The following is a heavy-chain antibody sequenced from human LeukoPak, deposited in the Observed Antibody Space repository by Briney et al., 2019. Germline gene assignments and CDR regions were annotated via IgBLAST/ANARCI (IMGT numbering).Heavy chain of an antibody. Sequence: GGSLRLSCAASGFTFSSYSMNWVRQAPGKGLEWVSSISSSSSYIYYADSVKGRFTISRDNSKNTLYLQMNSLRAEDTAVYYCAREAPLEYSRYFDYWGQGTLVTVSS. CDR2: ISSSSSYI. V-gene: IGHV3-21*01. CDR1: GFTFSSYS. D-gene: IGHD6-6*01. CDR3: AREAPLEYSRYFDY. J-gene: IGHJ4*02.